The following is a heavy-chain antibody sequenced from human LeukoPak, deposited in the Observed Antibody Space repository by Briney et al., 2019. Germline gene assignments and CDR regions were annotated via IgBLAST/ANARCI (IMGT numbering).Heavy chain of an antibody. V-gene: IGHV3-23*01. CDR3: AKLPGRAADY. CDR1: GFTFSSYA. J-gene: IGHJ4*02. Sequence: GGSLRLSCAASGFTFSSYAMSWVRQAPGKGLEWVSGISDSGGGTYYADSVKGRFTISRDNSKNTLYLQMNSLRAEDTAVYYCAKLPGRAADYWGQGTLVTVSS. CDR2: ISDSGGGT.